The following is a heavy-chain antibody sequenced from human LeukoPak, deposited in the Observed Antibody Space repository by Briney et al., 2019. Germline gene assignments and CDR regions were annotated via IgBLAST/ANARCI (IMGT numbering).Heavy chain of an antibody. CDR3: ARGIAVAGGFEPDY. V-gene: IGHV3-21*01. Sequence: GGSLRLSCAASGFTSSSYSMNWVRQAPGKGLEWVSSISSSSSYIYYADSVKGRFTISRDNAKNSLYLQMNSLRAEDTAVYYCARGIAVAGGFEPDYWGQGTLVTVSS. CDR2: ISSSSSYI. J-gene: IGHJ4*02. CDR1: GFTSSSYS. D-gene: IGHD6-19*01.